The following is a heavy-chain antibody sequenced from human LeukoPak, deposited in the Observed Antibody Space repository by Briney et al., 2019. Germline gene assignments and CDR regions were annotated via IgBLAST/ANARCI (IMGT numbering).Heavy chain of an antibody. CDR3: ARMRGDYVVDS. J-gene: IGHJ5*01. CDR2: IHYSGST. D-gene: IGHD4-17*01. V-gene: IGHV4-59*01. CDR1: GDSISTYY. Sequence: SVTVSLTCTVSGDSISTYYWSWIRQPPGKGLECIGYIHYSGSTNYNPSLKSRVTLSLYTSKNQFSLNLRSVTAADTGVYYCARMRGDYVVDSWGQGTLVTVSS.